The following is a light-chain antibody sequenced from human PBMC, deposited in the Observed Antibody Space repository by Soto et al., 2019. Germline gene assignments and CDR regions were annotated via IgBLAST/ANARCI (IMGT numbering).Light chain of an antibody. Sequence: QSVLTPPPSVYGAPGQRVTISCTGSSSNIGAGYDVHWYQQLPGTAPKLLIYGNSNRPSGVPDRFSGSKSGTSASLAITGLQAEDEADYYCQSYDSSLIGVVFGGGTKLTVL. CDR1: SSNIGAGYD. V-gene: IGLV1-40*01. CDR3: QSYDSSLIGVV. J-gene: IGLJ2*01. CDR2: GNS.